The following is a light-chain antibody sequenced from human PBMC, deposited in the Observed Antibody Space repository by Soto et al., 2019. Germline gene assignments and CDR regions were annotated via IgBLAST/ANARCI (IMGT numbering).Light chain of an antibody. CDR1: SSNIGSDS. V-gene: IGLV1-44*01. CDR2: NNN. CDR3: TSCTSNYDLI. J-gene: IGLJ2*01. Sequence: QSVLTQPPSASGAPGQRVTISCSGSSSNIGSDSVSWYQQLPGTAPKLLIYNNNQRPSGVPDRFSGSKSGTSASLAISGLQSEDEADYYCTSCTSNYDLIFGGGTKLTVL.